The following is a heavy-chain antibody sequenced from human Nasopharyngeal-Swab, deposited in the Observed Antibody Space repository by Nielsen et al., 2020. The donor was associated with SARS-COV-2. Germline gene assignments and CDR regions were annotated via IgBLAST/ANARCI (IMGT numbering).Heavy chain of an antibody. D-gene: IGHD6-25*01. Sequence: SETLSLTCTFSGYSISSSYYWSWIRQPPGKGLEWIGEINHSGSTNYNPSLESRVTLSVDTSKNQFSLNLISVTAADTAVYYCATTGYSSVYYVHWGQGVLVTVSS. V-gene: IGHV4-38-2*02. J-gene: IGHJ4*02. CDR2: INHSGST. CDR3: ATTGYSSVYYVH. CDR1: GYSISSSYY.